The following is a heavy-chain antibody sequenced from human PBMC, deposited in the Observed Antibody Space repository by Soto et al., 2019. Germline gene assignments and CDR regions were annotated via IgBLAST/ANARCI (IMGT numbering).Heavy chain of an antibody. CDR1: GGSITSNNW. V-gene: IGHV4-4*02. J-gene: IGHJ4*02. CDR3: ASRDPGTSVDY. D-gene: IGHD1-7*01. Sequence: SETLSLTCTVSGGSITSNNWWTWVRQPPGQGLEWIGEIYRTGSTNYNPSLKSRVTISLDKSENQFSLKVTSLTAADTAVYYCASRDPGTSVDYWGQGTLVTVSS. CDR2: IYRTGST.